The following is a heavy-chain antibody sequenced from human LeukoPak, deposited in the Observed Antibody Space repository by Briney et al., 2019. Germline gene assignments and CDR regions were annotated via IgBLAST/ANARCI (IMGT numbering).Heavy chain of an antibody. CDR1: GYRFTNYW. CDR3: ARSLAGTDY. D-gene: IGHD6-19*01. CDR2: IYPVDSET. J-gene: IGHJ4*02. V-gene: IGHV5-51*01. Sequence: GESLKISCKGSGYRFTNYWIGWVRQMPGKGLEWMGIIYPVDSETRYSPSFQGQVTISADKSIGTAYLQWSSLKASDTAMYFCARSLAGTDYWGQGTQVTLSS.